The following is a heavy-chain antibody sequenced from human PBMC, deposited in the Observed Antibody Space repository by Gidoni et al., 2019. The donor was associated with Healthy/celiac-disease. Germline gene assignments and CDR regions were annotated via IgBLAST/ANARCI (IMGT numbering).Heavy chain of an antibody. D-gene: IGHD2-8*02. Sequence: EVQLVESGGGLVQPGRSLRLSCEASGFTFDDYAMHWVRQAPGKGLEWVSGISWNSGSIGYADSVKGRFTISRDNAKNSLYLQMNSLRAEDTALYYCAKDATGTLDYWGQGTLVTVSS. J-gene: IGHJ4*02. CDR2: ISWNSGSI. V-gene: IGHV3-9*01. CDR1: GFTFDDYA. CDR3: AKDATGTLDY.